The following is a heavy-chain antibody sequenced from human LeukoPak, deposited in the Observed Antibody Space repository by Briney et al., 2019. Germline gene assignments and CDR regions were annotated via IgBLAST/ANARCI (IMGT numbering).Heavy chain of an antibody. CDR3: STGGGTHDY. V-gene: IGHV3-15*01. J-gene: IGHJ4*02. CDR2: IRSRSAGGTT. D-gene: IGHD2-15*01. CDR1: GLTFNNAW. Sequence: GGSLGLSCAASGLTFNNAWMSWVRQAPGKGLEWVGRIRSRSAGGTTDYGAPVKGRFTISRDDSKNTLYLQMNSLKTEDTAVYYCSTGGGTHDYWGQGALVTVSS.